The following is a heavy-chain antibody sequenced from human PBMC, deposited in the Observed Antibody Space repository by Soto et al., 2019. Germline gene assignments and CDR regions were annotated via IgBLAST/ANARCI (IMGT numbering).Heavy chain of an antibody. CDR3: AGGSSSLDWFDP. CDR2: IYYSGST. CDR1: GGSISSSSYY. J-gene: IGHJ5*02. D-gene: IGHD6-6*01. Sequence: SETLSLTCTVSGGSISSSSYYWGWIRQPPGKGLEWIGSIYYSGSTYYNPSLKSRVTISVDTSKNQFSLKLSSVTAADTAVYYCAGGSSSLDWFDPWGQGTLVTVSS. V-gene: IGHV4-39*01.